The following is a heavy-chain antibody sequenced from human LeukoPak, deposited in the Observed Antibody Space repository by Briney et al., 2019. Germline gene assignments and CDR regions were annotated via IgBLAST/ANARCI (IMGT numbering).Heavy chain of an antibody. CDR1: GGSISSSSYY. CDR2: IYYSGST. D-gene: IGHD3-22*01. Sequence: SETLSLTCTVSGGSISSSSYYWGWIRQPPGKGLEWIGSIYYSGSTYYNPSLKSRVTISVDTSKNQFSLKLSSVTAADTAVYYCATDSSGYYYDAFDIWGQGTMVTVSS. J-gene: IGHJ3*02. V-gene: IGHV4-39*02. CDR3: ATDSSGYYYDAFDI.